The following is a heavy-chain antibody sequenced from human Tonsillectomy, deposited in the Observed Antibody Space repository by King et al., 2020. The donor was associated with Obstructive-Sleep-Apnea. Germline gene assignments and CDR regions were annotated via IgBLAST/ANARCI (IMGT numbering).Heavy chain of an antibody. CDR1: GFTFSSYT. CDR3: ARGAGGRGSYNYYGMDV. D-gene: IGHD3-10*01. CDR2: ISYDGNNK. V-gene: IGHV3-30*04. J-gene: IGHJ6*02. Sequence: QLVQSGGGVVQPGRSLRLSCAASGFTFSSYTMHWVRQAPGKGLEWVAVISYDGNNKYYADSVKGRFTISRDNSKNTLYLQMNSLRAEDTAVYYCARGAGGRGSYNYYGMDVWGQGTTVTVSS.